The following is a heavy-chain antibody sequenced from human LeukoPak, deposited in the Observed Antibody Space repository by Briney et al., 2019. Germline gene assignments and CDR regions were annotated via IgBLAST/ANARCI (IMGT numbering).Heavy chain of an antibody. D-gene: IGHD2-15*01. J-gene: IGHJ4*02. V-gene: IGHV4-31*03. CDR2: IYYSGST. CDR3: ARDCSGGSCADY. CDR1: GGSISSGGYY. Sequence: SQTLSLTCTVSGGSISSGGYYWSWIRQHPGKGLEWIGYIYYSGSTYYNPSLKSRVTISVDTSKNQFSLKLSSVTAADTAVYYCARDCSGGSCADYWGQGTLVTVSS.